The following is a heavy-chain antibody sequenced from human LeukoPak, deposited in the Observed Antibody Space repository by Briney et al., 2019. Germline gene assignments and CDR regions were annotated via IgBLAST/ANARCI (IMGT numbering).Heavy chain of an antibody. CDR3: AKGSTSWRYSSSWPFDY. V-gene: IGHV3-30*18. CDR1: GFTFRSYG. Sequence: PGRSLRLSCAASGFTFRSYGMHWVRQAPGKGLELVAVISYDGSNKYYADSVKGRFTISRDDSKNTLYLQMTSLTAEDTAVYYCAKGSTSWRYSSSWPFDYWGQGTLVTVSS. D-gene: IGHD6-13*01. CDR2: ISYDGSNK. J-gene: IGHJ4*02.